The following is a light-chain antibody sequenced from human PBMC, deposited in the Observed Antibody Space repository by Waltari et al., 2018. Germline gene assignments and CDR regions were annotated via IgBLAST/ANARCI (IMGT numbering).Light chain of an antibody. J-gene: IGKJ2*01. CDR3: QHYGSSPYT. Sequence: VLTQSPGTLSLSTGKSVSLSCRASQILNNNYLAWYQQKPGQAPALLIHGASRRATGVPERFSGSGSGTDFTLIISRLEVEDSAVYYCQHYGSSPYTFGRGTKLEIK. CDR1: QILNNNY. CDR2: GAS. V-gene: IGKV3-20*01.